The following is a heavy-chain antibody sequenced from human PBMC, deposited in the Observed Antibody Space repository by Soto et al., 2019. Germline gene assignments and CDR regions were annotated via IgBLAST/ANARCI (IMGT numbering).Heavy chain of an antibody. D-gene: IGHD3-22*01. CDR1: GGSISSGGYY. J-gene: IGHJ4*02. CDR2: IYYSGST. CDR3: ARLGGYFQAFDS. V-gene: IGHV4-31*03. Sequence: SETLSLTCTVSGGSISSGGYYWNWIRQHPGKGLEWIGYIYYSGSTYYNPSPKSRITISVDTSKNQFSLKLSSVTAADTAIYYCARLGGYFQAFDSWGQGTLVTVSS.